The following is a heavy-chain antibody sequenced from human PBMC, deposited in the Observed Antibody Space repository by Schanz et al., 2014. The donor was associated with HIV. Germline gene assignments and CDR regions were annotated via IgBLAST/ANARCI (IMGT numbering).Heavy chain of an antibody. V-gene: IGHV1-2*02. CDR1: GYSFTGYY. J-gene: IGHJ2*01. CDR3: AMGPDYYDSSAYYRVGLWYFDL. Sequence: QVQLVQSGAEVEKPGASAKVSCKASGYSFTGYYIHWVRQAPGQGLEWMGWINPTNGKTFYTQKFRGRVTMTRDTSVNTASMEVSRLMSDDTAVYYCAMGPDYYDSSAYYRVGLWYFDLWGRGTLVTVSS. D-gene: IGHD3-22*01. CDR2: INPTNGKT.